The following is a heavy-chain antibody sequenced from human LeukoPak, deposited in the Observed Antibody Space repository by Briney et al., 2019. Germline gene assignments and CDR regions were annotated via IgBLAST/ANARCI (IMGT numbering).Heavy chain of an antibody. V-gene: IGHV1-24*01. J-gene: IGHJ4*02. CDR2: FDPEDGET. D-gene: IGHD2-2*01. Sequence: ASGKVSCKVSGYTLTELSMHWVRQAPGKGLEWMGGFDPEDGETIYAQKFQGRVTMTEDTSTDTAYMELSSLRSEDTAVYYCATGYCSSTSCYQWFDYWGQGTLVTVSS. CDR1: GYTLTELS. CDR3: ATGYCSSTSCYQWFDY.